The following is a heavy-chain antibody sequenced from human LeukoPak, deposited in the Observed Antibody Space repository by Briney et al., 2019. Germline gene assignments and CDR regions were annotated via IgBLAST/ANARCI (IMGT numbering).Heavy chain of an antibody. CDR1: GFTFSSYS. CDR3: ARILDYYDSSGYYRGTYYFDY. J-gene: IGHJ4*02. D-gene: IGHD3-22*01. Sequence: GGSLRLSCAASGFTFSSYSMNWVPQAPGKGLEWVSSISSSSSYIYYADSVKGRFTISRDNAKNSLYLQMNSLRAEDTAVYYCARILDYYDSSGYYRGTYYFDYWGQGTLVTVSS. V-gene: IGHV3-21*01. CDR2: ISSSSSYI.